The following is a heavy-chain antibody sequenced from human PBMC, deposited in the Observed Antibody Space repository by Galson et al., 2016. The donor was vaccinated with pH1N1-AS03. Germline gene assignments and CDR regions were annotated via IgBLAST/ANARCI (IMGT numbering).Heavy chain of an antibody. CDR2: ISAYNGNT. Sequence: SVKVSCKASDSTFSTFGFGWVRQAPGQGLEWIGWISAYNGNTKYAQRVQGRATMTSDTSTTTAYLELRSLRPDDTAVYYCASGTSDAFDIWGQGTMVTVSS. V-gene: IGHV1-18*04. D-gene: IGHD1-1*01. CDR1: DSTFSTFG. J-gene: IGHJ3*02. CDR3: ASGTSDAFDI.